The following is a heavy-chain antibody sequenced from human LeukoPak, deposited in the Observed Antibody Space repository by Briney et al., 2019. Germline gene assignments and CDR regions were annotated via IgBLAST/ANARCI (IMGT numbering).Heavy chain of an antibody. Sequence: PGGSLRLSCAASGFTFSDYYMSWIRQAPGKGLEWGSYISSSGSTIYYADSVKGRFTISRDNAKNSLYLQMNSLRAEDTAVYCCASGNYYGSGSYYGVGAYFDYWGQGTLVTVSS. CDR3: ASGNYYGSGSYYGVGAYFDY. J-gene: IGHJ4*02. D-gene: IGHD3-10*01. V-gene: IGHV3-11*01. CDR1: GFTFSDYY. CDR2: ISSSGSTI.